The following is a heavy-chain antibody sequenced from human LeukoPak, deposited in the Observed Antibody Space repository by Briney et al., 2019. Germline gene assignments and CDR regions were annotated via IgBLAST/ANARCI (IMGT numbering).Heavy chain of an antibody. CDR2: ISYDGSNK. V-gene: IGHV3-30*03. J-gene: IGHJ4*02. CDR1: GFTFSSYG. D-gene: IGHD6-19*01. Sequence: PGGSLRLSCAASGFTFSSYGMHWVRQAPGKGLEWVAVISYDGSNKYYADSVKGRFTISRDNSKNTLYLQMNSLRAEDTAVYYCARDPYSSGWYDTYYFDYWGQGTLVTVSS. CDR3: ARDPYSSGWYDTYYFDY.